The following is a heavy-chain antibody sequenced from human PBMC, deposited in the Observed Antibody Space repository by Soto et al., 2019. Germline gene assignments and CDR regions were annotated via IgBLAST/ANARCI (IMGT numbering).Heavy chain of an antibody. CDR2: ISPGGDIR. CDR1: GFIFTNFY. CDR3: TRDPRITDF. J-gene: IGHJ4*02. Sequence: GGSLRLSCAASGFIFTNFYMTWIRQAPGKGLELVSYISPGGDIRNYVDSVKGRFTISRDKTNRLVYLHMNSLRAEDTAVYYCTRDPRITDFWGQGPLATAS. V-gene: IGHV3-11*01. D-gene: IGHD3-16*01.